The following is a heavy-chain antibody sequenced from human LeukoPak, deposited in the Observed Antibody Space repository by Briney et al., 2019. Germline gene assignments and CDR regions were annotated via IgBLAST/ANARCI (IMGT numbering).Heavy chain of an antibody. D-gene: IGHD6-19*01. Sequence: GGSLRLSCTASGFTVSSNHMSWVRQAPGKGLEWVSVIYSGGSTYYADSVKGRFTISRHNSKNTLYLQMNSLRAEDTAVYYCARRVGSGWPFDYWGQGTLVTVSS. CDR1: GFTVSSNH. CDR3: ARRVGSGWPFDY. J-gene: IGHJ4*02. CDR2: IYSGGST. V-gene: IGHV3-53*04.